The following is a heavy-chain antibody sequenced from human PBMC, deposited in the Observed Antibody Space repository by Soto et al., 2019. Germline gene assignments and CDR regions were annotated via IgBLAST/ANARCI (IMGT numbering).Heavy chain of an antibody. CDR1: GYTFTSYG. Sequence: QVQLVQSGAEVKKPGASVKVSCKASGYTFTSYGISWVRQAPGQGLEWMGWISAYNGNTNYAQKFQDRVTMTTDTTPSTASMELRSLGSDDTAMYYCARAAYEILTGYYRRWGQGTLVTVSS. CDR3: ARAAYEILTGYYRR. V-gene: IGHV1-18*01. J-gene: IGHJ4*02. D-gene: IGHD3-9*01. CDR2: ISAYNGNT.